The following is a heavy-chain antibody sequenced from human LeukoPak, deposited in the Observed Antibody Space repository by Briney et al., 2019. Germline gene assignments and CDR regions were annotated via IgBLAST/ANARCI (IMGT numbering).Heavy chain of an antibody. V-gene: IGHV1-18*01. D-gene: IGHD7-27*01. CDR3: ARDRGRPQAVWGTGSYQYGMDV. J-gene: IGHJ6*02. Sequence: ASVKVSCKASGYTFTSYGISWGRQAPGQGLEWRGWISAYNGNTNYAQKLQGRVMMTTDTSTSTAYMELRSLRSDDKGVFYRARDRGRPQAVWGTGSYQYGMDVWGQGTTVTVSS. CDR1: GYTFTSYG. CDR2: ISAYNGNT.